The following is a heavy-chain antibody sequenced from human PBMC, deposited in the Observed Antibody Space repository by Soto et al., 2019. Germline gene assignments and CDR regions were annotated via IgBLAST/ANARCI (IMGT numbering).Heavy chain of an antibody. J-gene: IGHJ5*02. CDR2: ISSSSSYI. CDR1: GFTFSSYS. CDR3: ARGPYYYDTSGYYL. D-gene: IGHD3-22*01. V-gene: IGHV3-21*01. Sequence: EVQLVESGGGLVKPGGSLRLSCAASGFTFSSYSMNWVCQAPGKGLEWVSSISSSSSYIYYADSVKGRFTISRDNAKNSLYLQMNSLRAEDTAVYYCARGPYYYDTSGYYLWGQGTLVTVSS.